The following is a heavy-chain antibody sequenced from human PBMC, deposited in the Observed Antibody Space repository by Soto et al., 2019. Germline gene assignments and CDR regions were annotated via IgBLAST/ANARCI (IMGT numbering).Heavy chain of an antibody. Sequence: SETLSLTCTVSGGSISSSSYYWGWIRQPPGKGLEWIGSIYYSGSTYYNPSLKSRVTISVDTSKNQFSLKLNSVTAADTAVYYCARRGIVATIRVMDVWGKGTTVTVSS. D-gene: IGHD5-12*01. CDR3: ARRGIVATIRVMDV. J-gene: IGHJ6*03. V-gene: IGHV4-39*01. CDR2: IYYSGST. CDR1: GGSISSSSYY.